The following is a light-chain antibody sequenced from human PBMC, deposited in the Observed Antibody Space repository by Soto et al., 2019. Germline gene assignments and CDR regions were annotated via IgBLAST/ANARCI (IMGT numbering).Light chain of an antibody. V-gene: IGKV1-39*01. CDR1: QSISSY. Sequence: DIQMTQSPSSLSASVGDRVTITCRASQSISSYLNWYQQKPGKAPKLLIYAASSLQSGVPSRFSGSGSGTDFTLTINSLQSEDFAVYYCQQYNNWPPMYTFGQGTKVDIK. J-gene: IGKJ2*01. CDR2: AAS. CDR3: QQYNNWPPMYT.